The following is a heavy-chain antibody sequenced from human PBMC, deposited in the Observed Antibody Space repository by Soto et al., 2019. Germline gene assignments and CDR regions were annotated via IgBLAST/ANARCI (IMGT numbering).Heavy chain of an antibody. Sequence: QLQLQESGPGLVKPSETLSLTCTVSGGSISSSSYYWGWIRQPPGKGLAWIGSIYYSGSTYYNPPLTSRVXKSRDXXKNQFSRKLSSVTAADTAVYYCARRGVGATYYFDYWGQGTLVTVSS. D-gene: IGHD1-26*01. J-gene: IGHJ4*02. CDR2: IYYSGST. CDR3: ARRGVGATYYFDY. CDR1: GGSISSSSYY. V-gene: IGHV4-39*01.